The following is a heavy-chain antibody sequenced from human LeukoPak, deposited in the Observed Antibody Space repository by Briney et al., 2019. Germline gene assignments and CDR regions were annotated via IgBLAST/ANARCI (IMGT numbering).Heavy chain of an antibody. J-gene: IGHJ4*02. Sequence: ASVKVSCKASGYTFTGYYMHWVRQAPGQGLEWMGRINPNSGGTNYAQKFQGRVTMTRDTSISTAYMELSRLRSDDTAVYYCARETHSYGTGDYWGQGTLVTLSS. V-gene: IGHV1-2*06. CDR2: INPNSGGT. CDR3: ARETHSYGTGDY. D-gene: IGHD5-18*01. CDR1: GYTFTGYY.